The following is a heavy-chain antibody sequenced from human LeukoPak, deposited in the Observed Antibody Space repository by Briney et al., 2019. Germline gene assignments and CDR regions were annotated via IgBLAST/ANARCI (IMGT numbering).Heavy chain of an antibody. Sequence: GGSLRLSCAASGFTFRSYSMHWVRQDPGKGLVWVSRINSDGSTTSYADSVKGRFTISRDNAKNTLYLQMNSLRGEDTAVYYCTRSDWFDPWGQGTLVTVSS. CDR2: INSDGSTT. CDR3: TRSDWFDP. V-gene: IGHV3-74*01. J-gene: IGHJ5*02. CDR1: GFTFRSYS.